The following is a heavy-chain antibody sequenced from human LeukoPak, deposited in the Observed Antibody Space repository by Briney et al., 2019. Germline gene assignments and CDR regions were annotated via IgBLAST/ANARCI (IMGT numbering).Heavy chain of an antibody. CDR1: GFTFSIYA. D-gene: IGHD4-17*01. CDR3: ANSHGDYPYYFDY. CDR2: IDSTGSPR. Sequence: PGGSLRLSCAASGFTFSIYAMSWVRRAPGKGLEWVSGIDSTGSPRHYADSVKGRFTISRDNSKNTLYLQMNSLRAEDTAVYYCANSHGDYPYYFDYWGQGTLVTVSS. J-gene: IGHJ4*02. V-gene: IGHV3-23*01.